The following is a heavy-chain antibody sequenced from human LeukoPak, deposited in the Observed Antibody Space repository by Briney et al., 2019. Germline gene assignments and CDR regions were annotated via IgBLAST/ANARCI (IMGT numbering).Heavy chain of an antibody. CDR2: NYYNEST. J-gene: IGHJ4*02. V-gene: IGHV4-39*01. D-gene: IGHD2-15*01. CDR1: GGPMSSRSYY. CDR3: ARLRRLHLGY. Sequence: ASETLSLTCTVSGGPMSSRSYYWGWIRQSPGKGLEWIGSNYYNESTYYNPSLKSRVTISVDTSKNQFSLKLSSVTAADTAVYYCARLRRLHLGYWGQGTLVTVSS.